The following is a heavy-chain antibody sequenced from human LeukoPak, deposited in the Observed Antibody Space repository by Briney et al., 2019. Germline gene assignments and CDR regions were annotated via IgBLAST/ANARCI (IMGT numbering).Heavy chain of an antibody. V-gene: IGHV1-2*02. D-gene: IGHD5-18*01. CDR1: GYTFTGYY. J-gene: IGHJ5*02. Sequence: AASVKVSCKASGYTFTGYYMHWVRQAPGQGLEWMGWINPNSGGTNYAQKFQGRVTMTRDTSISTAYMELSRLRSDDTAVYYCARGGYSYGYKAWFDPWGQGTLVTVSS. CDR3: ARGGYSYGYKAWFDP. CDR2: INPNSGGT.